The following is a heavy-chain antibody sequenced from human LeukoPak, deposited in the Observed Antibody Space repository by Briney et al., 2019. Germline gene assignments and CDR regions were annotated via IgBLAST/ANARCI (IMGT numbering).Heavy chain of an antibody. CDR3: ARDGSGWTVDY. CDR1: GFTFSSYS. J-gene: IGHJ4*02. V-gene: IGHV3-21*01. Sequence: GGSLRLSCAASGFTFSSYSMNWVRQAPGKGLEWVSSISSSSDYIYYADSVKGRFTISRDNAKNSLYLQMNSLRAEDTAVYYCARDGSGWTVDYWGQGTLVTVFS. CDR2: ISSSSDYI. D-gene: IGHD6-19*01.